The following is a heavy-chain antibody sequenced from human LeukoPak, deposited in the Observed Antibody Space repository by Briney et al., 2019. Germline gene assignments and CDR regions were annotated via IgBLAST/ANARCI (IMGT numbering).Heavy chain of an antibody. CDR3: ARGPHLEWDYYYYGMDV. J-gene: IGHJ6*02. CDR1: GGTFSSYA. CDR2: MNPNSGNT. Sequence: ASVKVSCKASGGTFSSYAISWVRQATGQGLECMGWMNPNSGNTGYAQKFQGRVTMTRNTSISTAYMELSSLRSEDTAVYYCARGPHLEWDYYYYGMDVWGQGTTVTVSS. V-gene: IGHV1-8*02. D-gene: IGHD3-3*01.